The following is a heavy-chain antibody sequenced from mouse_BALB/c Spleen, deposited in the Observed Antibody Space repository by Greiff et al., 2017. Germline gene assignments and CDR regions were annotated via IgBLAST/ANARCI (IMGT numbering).Heavy chain of an antibody. J-gene: IGHJ3*01. CDR2: ISSGGGST. CDR3: ARHGYGYWFAY. V-gene: IGHV5-12-1*01. CDR1: GFAFSSYD. Sequence: EVKLMESGGGLVKPGGSLKLSCAASGFAFSSYDMSWVRQTPEKRLEWVAYISSGGGSTYYPDTVKGRFTISRDNAKNTLYLQMSSLKSEDTAMYYCARHGYGYWFAYWGQGTLVTVSA. D-gene: IGHD1-2*01.